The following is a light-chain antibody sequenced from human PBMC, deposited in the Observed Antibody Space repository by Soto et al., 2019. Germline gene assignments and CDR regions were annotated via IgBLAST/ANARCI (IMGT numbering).Light chain of an antibody. CDR2: DAS. CDR1: QGISSA. J-gene: IGKJ4*01. CDR3: QQFQSYALT. V-gene: IGKV1-13*02. Sequence: ALQLTQSPSSLSASVGDRVTITCRASQGISSALAWYQHKPGRAPRLLIYDASSLQSGVSSRFSGSGSGPDVTLTISSLQPEDFATYYCQQFQSYALTFDGGTKLEIK.